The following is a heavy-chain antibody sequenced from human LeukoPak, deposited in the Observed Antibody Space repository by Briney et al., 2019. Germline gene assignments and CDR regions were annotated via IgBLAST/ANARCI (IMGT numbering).Heavy chain of an antibody. V-gene: IGHV4-4*07. CDR3: ARDSRIAAAGYYYYYYMDV. CDR1: GGSISSYY. J-gene: IGHJ6*03. Sequence: SETLSLTCTVSGGSISSYYWSWIRQPAGKGLEWIGRIYTSGSTNYNPSLKSRVTMSVDTPKNQFSLKLSSVTAADTAVYYCARDSRIAAAGYYYYYYMDVWGKGTTVTVSS. D-gene: IGHD6-13*01. CDR2: IYTSGST.